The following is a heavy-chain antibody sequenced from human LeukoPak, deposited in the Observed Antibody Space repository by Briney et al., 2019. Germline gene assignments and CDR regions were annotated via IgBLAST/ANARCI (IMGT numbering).Heavy chain of an antibody. Sequence: ASVKVSCKASGYTFTSYGISWVRQAPGQGVEWMGWISAYSGNTNYAQKLQGRVTMTTDTSTSTAYMALRSLRSDDTAVYYCARLTVVTPPDYWGQGTLVTVSS. V-gene: IGHV1-18*01. D-gene: IGHD4-23*01. J-gene: IGHJ4*02. CDR2: ISAYSGNT. CDR1: GYTFTSYG. CDR3: ARLTVVTPPDY.